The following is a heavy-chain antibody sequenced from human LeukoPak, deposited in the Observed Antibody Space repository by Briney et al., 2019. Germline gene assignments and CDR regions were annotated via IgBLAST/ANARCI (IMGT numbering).Heavy chain of an antibody. V-gene: IGHV1-46*01. CDR3: ARTTLAARYRFDP. Sequence: ASVKVSCKASGYTFTGYYMHWVRQAPGQGLEWMGIINPSGGSTSYAQKFQGRVTMTRDTSTSTVYMELSSLRSEDTAVYYCARTTLAARYRFDPWGQGTLVTVSS. D-gene: IGHD6-6*01. J-gene: IGHJ5*02. CDR1: GYTFTGYY. CDR2: INPSGGST.